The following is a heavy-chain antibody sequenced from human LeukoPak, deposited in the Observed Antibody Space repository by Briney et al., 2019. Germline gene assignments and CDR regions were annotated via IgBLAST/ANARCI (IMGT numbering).Heavy chain of an antibody. J-gene: IGHJ3*02. D-gene: IGHD5-18*01. CDR3: ARGDGLWDANAFDI. Sequence: ASVKVSCKASGYTFTSYGISWVRQAPGQGLEWMGWISAYNGNTNYAQKLQGRVTMTTDTSTSTAHMELRSLRSDDTAVYYCARGDGLWDANAFDIWGQGTMVTVSS. CDR1: GYTFTSYG. V-gene: IGHV1-18*01. CDR2: ISAYNGNT.